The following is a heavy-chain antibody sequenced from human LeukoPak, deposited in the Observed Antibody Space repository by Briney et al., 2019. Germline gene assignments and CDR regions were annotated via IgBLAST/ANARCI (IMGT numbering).Heavy chain of an antibody. V-gene: IGHV4-4*02. CDR3: ARIAPRDLSGSYFRPSSHYFDY. Sequence: SGTLSLTCAVSGGSISSSNWWSWVRQPPGKGLEWIGEIYHSGSTNYNPSLKSRVTISVDTSKNQFSLKLSSVTAADTAVYYCARIAPRDLSGSYFRPSSHYFDYWGQGTLVTVSS. J-gene: IGHJ4*02. D-gene: IGHD3-10*01. CDR2: IYHSGST. CDR1: GGSISSSNW.